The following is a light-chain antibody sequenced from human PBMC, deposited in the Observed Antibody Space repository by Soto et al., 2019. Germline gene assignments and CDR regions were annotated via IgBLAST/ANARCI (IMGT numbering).Light chain of an antibody. Sequence: EIVLTQSPATLSLSPGERATLSCRASQSVSSYLAWYQQKPGQAPRLLIYDASNRATGIPARFSGSGSGTDFTLTISSLEPDVLAVYYCQQCNHWLTFGGGTKLEIK. CDR2: DAS. V-gene: IGKV3-11*01. CDR3: QQCNHWLT. J-gene: IGKJ4*01. CDR1: QSVSSY.